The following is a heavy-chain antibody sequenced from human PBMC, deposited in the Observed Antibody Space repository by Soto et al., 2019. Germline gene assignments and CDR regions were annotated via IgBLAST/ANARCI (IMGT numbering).Heavy chain of an antibody. V-gene: IGHV3-30-3*01. CDR2: IAENGDRQ. CDR1: GLTFTSSS. Sequence: GGSRRLSCTASGLTFTSSSFHWVRQAPGKGLEWVAVIAENGDRQYSTESVRGRFLISRDSSKNTVYLQMNSLRPEDTGVYFCARRLATTVSALGYWGQGALVTVSS. J-gene: IGHJ4*02. D-gene: IGHD4-17*01. CDR3: ARRLATTVSALGY.